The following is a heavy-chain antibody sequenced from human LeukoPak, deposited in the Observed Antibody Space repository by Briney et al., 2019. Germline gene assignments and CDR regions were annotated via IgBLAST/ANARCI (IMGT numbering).Heavy chain of an antibody. Sequence: SETLSLTCTVSGGSITGYYWNWVRQPAGKGLEWIGRIYSSGSINYNPSLKSLVTMSVDTSKTRFSLRLNSVTAADTAVYYCAREDNWTGYFGYWGQGTLVTVSS. CDR1: GGSITGYY. D-gene: IGHD3/OR15-3a*01. CDR3: AREDNWTGYFGY. V-gene: IGHV4-4*07. J-gene: IGHJ4*02. CDR2: IYSSGSI.